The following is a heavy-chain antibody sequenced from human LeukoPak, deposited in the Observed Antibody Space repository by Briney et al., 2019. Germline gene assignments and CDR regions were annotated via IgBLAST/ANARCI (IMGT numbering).Heavy chain of an antibody. D-gene: IGHD2-2*01. V-gene: IGHV4-39*01. Sequence: PSETLSLTCTVSGGSISSSSYYWGWIRQPPGKGLEWIGSIYYSGSTYYNPSLKSRVTISVDTSKNQFSLKLSSVTAADTAVSYCASQIVVPAALMGAFDIWGQGTMVTVSS. CDR2: IYYSGST. CDR1: GGSISSSSYY. J-gene: IGHJ3*02. CDR3: ASQIVVPAALMGAFDI.